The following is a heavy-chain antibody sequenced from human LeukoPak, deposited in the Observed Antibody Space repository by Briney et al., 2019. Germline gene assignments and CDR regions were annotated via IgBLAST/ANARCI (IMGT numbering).Heavy chain of an antibody. D-gene: IGHD6-19*01. V-gene: IGHV3-7*01. CDR2: INQDGSEK. J-gene: IGHJ4*02. Sequence: GGSLRLSCAASGFAFTFSTSWLSCVPQAPGQGLEGVANINQDGSEKYYVDSVKGRFTISRDNHKNSLYLQMDSLIVEDTAVYYCVRISTAVAGGDYWGQGTLVTVSS. CDR1: GFAFTFSTSW. CDR3: VRISTAVAGGDY.